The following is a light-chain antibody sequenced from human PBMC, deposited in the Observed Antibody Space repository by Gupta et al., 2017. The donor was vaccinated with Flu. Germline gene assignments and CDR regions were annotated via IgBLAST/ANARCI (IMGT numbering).Light chain of an antibody. Sequence: QSALTQPASVSGSPGQSITISCTGTSSDIGGFNFVSWYQQHPGKAPKLMIYEVTNRPSGVSDRFSGSKSGSTASLSISGLQADDEADYSCSSFASTGTLFGTGTKVTVL. V-gene: IGLV2-14*01. CDR1: SSDIGGFNF. CDR2: EVT. CDR3: SSFASTGTL. J-gene: IGLJ1*01.